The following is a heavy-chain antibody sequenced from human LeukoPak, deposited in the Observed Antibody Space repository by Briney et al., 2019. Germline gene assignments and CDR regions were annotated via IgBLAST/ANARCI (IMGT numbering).Heavy chain of an antibody. V-gene: IGHV4-39*07. CDR3: ARDTGPSWDDFWSGYRDFDY. Sequence: SETLSLTCTVSGGSISSSSYYWGWIRPPPGKGLEWFGSIYYSGSTYYNPSLKSRVTISVDTSKNQFSLKLSSVTAADTAVYYCARDTGPSWDDFWSGYRDFDYWGQGTLVTVSS. CDR2: IYYSGST. D-gene: IGHD3-3*01. J-gene: IGHJ4*02. CDR1: GGSISSSSYY.